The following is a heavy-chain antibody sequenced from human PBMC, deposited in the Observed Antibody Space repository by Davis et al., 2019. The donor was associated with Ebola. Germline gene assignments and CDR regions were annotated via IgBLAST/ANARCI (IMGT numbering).Heavy chain of an antibody. CDR2: IRSKANSYAT. J-gene: IGHJ6*02. Sequence: GGSLRLSCAASGFTFSGSAMPWVRQASGKGLEWVGRIRSKANSYATAYAASVKGRFTISRDDSKNTAYLQMNSLKTEDTAVYYCTTRPGSGPTMDVWGQGTTVTVSS. CDR3: TTRPGSGPTMDV. CDR1: GFTFSGSA. V-gene: IGHV3-73*01. D-gene: IGHD3-10*01.